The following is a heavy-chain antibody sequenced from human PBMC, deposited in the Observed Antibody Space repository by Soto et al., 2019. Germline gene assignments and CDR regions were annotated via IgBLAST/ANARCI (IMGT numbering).Heavy chain of an antibody. CDR2: IIPILGIA. Sequence: QVQLVQSGAEVQKPGSSVKVSCKASGGTFSSYTISWVRQAPGQGLEWMGRIIPILGIANYAQKFQGRVTVPAGRSTGRAYLELSSLGSKETALYFCARDPNVRGRGGSHVPAATPYWGQGTLVTVSS. V-gene: IGHV1-69*08. CDR1: GGTFSSYT. D-gene: IGHD2-15*01. CDR3: ARDPNVRGRGGSHVPAATPY. J-gene: IGHJ4*02.